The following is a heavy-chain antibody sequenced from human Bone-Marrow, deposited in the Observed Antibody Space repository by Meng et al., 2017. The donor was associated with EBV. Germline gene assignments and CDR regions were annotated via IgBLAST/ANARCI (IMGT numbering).Heavy chain of an antibody. Sequence: QVMLQQWGEGWLKPSDTLSLTCAVYGGSVSGYYWSWIRQPPGKGLEWIGEINHSGSTNYSPSLKSRVTISVDTSKNQFSLKLSSVTAADTAVYYCARSAKGYFGLWGRGTLVTVSS. CDR3: ARSAKGYFGL. J-gene: IGHJ2*01. V-gene: IGHV4-34*01. CDR1: GGSVSGYY. CDR2: INHSGST.